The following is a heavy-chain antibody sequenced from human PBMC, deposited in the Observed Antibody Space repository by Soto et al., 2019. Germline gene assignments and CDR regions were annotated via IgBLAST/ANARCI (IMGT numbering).Heavy chain of an antibody. CDR1: GGTFSSYA. CDR2: IIPIFGTA. J-gene: IGHJ6*02. Sequence: SVKVSCKASGGTFSSYAISWVRQAPGQGLEWMGGIIPIFGTANYAQKFQGRVTITADESPSTACMELSSLRSEDTAVYYCARAGKFGYGDYNPGLLYYYYGMDVWGQGTTVTVSS. CDR3: ARAGKFGYGDYNPGLLYYYYGMDV. D-gene: IGHD4-17*01. V-gene: IGHV1-69*13.